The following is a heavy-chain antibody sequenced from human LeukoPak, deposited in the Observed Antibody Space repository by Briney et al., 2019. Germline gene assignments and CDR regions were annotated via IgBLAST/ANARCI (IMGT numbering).Heavy chain of an antibody. CDR3: ARKTGYYSFDY. CDR2: INPSGGGT. D-gene: IGHD3-22*01. V-gene: IGHV1-46*01. CDR1: GYTFTSYY. Sequence: VASVKVSCKASGYTFTSYYMHWVRQAPGQGLEWMGIINPSGGGTSYAQKFQGRVTMTTDTSTSTAYMELRSLRSDDTAVYYCARKTGYYSFDYWGQGTLVTVSS. J-gene: IGHJ4*02.